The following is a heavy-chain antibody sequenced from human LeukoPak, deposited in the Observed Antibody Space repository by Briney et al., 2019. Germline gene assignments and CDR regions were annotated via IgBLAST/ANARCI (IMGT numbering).Heavy chain of an antibody. Sequence: ASVKVSCKASGYTFTGYYMHWVRQAPGQGLEWMGWINPNSGGTNYAQKFQGRVTVTTDTSTSTAYMELRSLRSDDTAVYYCARDISGYDSDQYYFDYWGQGTLVTVSS. CDR1: GYTFTGYY. D-gene: IGHD5-12*01. CDR2: INPNSGGT. CDR3: ARDISGYDSDQYYFDY. V-gene: IGHV1-2*02. J-gene: IGHJ4*02.